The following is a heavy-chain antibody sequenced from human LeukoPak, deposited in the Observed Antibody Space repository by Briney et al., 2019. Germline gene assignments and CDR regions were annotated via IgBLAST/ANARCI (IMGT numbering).Heavy chain of an antibody. Sequence: GGSLRLSCAASGFTFSNAWMSWVRQAPGKGLERVGRIKSKTDGGTADNAAPVKGRFTISRDDSKNMLYLEMNSLKSEDTALYYCTTLGIRVYDDFSAPRGHGTLVTVSS. CDR1: GFTFSNAW. D-gene: IGHD3/OR15-3a*01. CDR2: IKSKTDGGTA. V-gene: IGHV3-15*01. J-gene: IGHJ4*01. CDR3: TTLGIRVYDDFSAP.